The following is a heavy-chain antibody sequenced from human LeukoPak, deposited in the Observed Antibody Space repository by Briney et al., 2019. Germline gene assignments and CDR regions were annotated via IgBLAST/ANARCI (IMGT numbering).Heavy chain of an antibody. CDR1: GGSISSGGYY. CDR3: ARHRRLNYYDSSGYPDY. V-gene: IGHV4-31*03. CDR2: IYYSGST. Sequence: SETLSLTCTVSGGSISSGGYYWSWIRQHPGKGLEWIGYIYYSGSTYYNPSLKSRVTISVDTSKNQFSLKLNSVTAADAAVYYCARHRRLNYYDSSGYPDYWGQGTLVTVSS. D-gene: IGHD3-22*01. J-gene: IGHJ4*02.